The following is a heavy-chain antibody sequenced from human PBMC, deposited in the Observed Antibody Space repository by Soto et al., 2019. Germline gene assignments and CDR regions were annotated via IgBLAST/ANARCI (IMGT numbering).Heavy chain of an antibody. Sequence: SVKVSFKASGGTFSSYAISWVRQAPGQGLEWMGGIIPIFGTANYAQKFQGRVTMTRDTSTSTVYMELSSLRSEDTAVYYCAREIGVTIFGVVIGGAFDIWGQGTMVTVSS. CDR1: GGTFSSYA. CDR2: IIPIFGTA. V-gene: IGHV1-69*05. J-gene: IGHJ3*02. CDR3: AREIGVTIFGVVIGGAFDI. D-gene: IGHD3-3*01.